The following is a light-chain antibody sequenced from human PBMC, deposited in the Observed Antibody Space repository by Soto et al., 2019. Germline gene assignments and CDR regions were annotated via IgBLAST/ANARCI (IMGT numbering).Light chain of an antibody. CDR3: QQYNNWPPLT. CDR2: DAS. Sequence: EIVMTQSPATLSVSPGERATLSCRASQSVSTNLAWYQQKPGQAPRLLISDASTRATGIPARFSGSGSGTEFPLTISSLQSEDFAVYYCQQYNNWPPLTFGGGTKVEIK. V-gene: IGKV3-15*01. J-gene: IGKJ4*01. CDR1: QSVSTN.